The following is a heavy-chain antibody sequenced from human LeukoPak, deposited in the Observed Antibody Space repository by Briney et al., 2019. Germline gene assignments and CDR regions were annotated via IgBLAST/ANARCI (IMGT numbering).Heavy chain of an antibody. J-gene: IGHJ6*02. CDR1: GGSISSGGYY. D-gene: IGHD1-14*01. CDR3: ARHSGIGYYYYGVDV. Sequence: SETLSLTCTVSGGSISSGGYYWSWIRQPPGEGLEWIGYIYYSGSTDYNPSLKSRVIISVDTSKNQFSLQLSSVTAADTAVYFCARHSGIGYYYYGVDVWGQGTTVTVSS. CDR2: IYYSGST. V-gene: IGHV4-30-4*01.